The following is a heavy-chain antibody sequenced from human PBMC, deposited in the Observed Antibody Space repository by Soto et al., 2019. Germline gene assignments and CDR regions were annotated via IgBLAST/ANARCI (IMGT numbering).Heavy chain of an antibody. CDR3: ARGGYYDSSGFRFDY. CDR2: IIPIFGTA. D-gene: IGHD3-22*01. CDR1: GCTFSSYA. J-gene: IGHJ4*02. V-gene: IGHV1-69*13. Sequence: ASVKVSCKASGCTFSSYAISWVRQVPGQGLEWMGGIIPIFGTANYAQKFQGRVTITADESTSTAYMELSSLRSEDTAVYYCARGGYYDSSGFRFDYWGQGTLVTVSS.